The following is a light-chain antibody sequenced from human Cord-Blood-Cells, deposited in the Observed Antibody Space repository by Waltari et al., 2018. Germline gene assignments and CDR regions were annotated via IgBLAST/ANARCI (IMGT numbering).Light chain of an antibody. J-gene: IGLJ3*02. CDR1: SSDVGSSNL. CDR3: CSYAGSSTWV. V-gene: IGLV2-23*01. CDR2: DGS. Sequence: QSALTQPASVSGSPGQSITISCTGTSSDVGSSNLVSWYQQHPGKAPKRMIYDGSKRPSGVSNRFSGSKSGNTASLTISGLQAEDEADYYCCSYAGSSTWVFGGGTKLTVL.